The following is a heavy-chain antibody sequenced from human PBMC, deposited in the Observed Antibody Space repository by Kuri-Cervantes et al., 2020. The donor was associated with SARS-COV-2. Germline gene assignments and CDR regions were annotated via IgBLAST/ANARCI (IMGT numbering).Heavy chain of an antibody. CDR3: TRDRGYCSGGGCYSTGFSFDY. CDR1: GFRFSNYN. Sequence: GESLKISCVASGFRFSNYNLSWVRQAPGKGLEWVSTISSGSDYIYYGDSVKGRFTISRDNAENSLYLQMNSLRVGDTAVYYCTRDRGYCSGGGCYSTGFSFDYWGQGALVTVSS. D-gene: IGHD2-15*01. V-gene: IGHV3-21*01. CDR2: ISSGSDYI. J-gene: IGHJ4*02.